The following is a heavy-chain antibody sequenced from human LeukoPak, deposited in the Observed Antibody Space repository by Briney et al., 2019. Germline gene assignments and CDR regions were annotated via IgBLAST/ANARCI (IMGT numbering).Heavy chain of an antibody. V-gene: IGHV4-34*01. J-gene: IGHJ3*02. CDR3: ARGKDGYDAFDI. D-gene: IGHD5-24*01. Sequence: PSETLSLTCAVYGGSFSGYYWSWIRQPPGKGLEWIGEINHSGSINYNPSLKSRVTISVDTSKNQFSLKLSSVTAADTAVYYCARGKDGYDAFDIWGQGTMVTVSS. CDR1: GGSFSGYY. CDR2: INHSGSI.